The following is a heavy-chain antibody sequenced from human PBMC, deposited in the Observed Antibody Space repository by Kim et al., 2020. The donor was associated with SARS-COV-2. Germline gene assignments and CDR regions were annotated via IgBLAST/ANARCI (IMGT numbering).Heavy chain of an antibody. CDR2: INPNSGGT. D-gene: IGHD6-13*01. V-gene: IGHV1-2*02. CDR1: GYTFTGYY. CDR3: ARPVSRGVAAGKYWFDP. Sequence: ASVKVSCKASGYTFTGYYMHWVRQAPGQGLEWMGWINPNSGGTNYAQKFQGRVTMTRDTSISTAYMELSRLRSDDTAVYYCARPVSRGVAAGKYWFDPWGQGTLVTVSS. J-gene: IGHJ5*02.